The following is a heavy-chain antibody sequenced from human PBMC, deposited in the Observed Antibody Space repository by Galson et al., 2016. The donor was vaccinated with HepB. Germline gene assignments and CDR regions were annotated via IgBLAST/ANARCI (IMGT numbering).Heavy chain of an antibody. CDR3: ARLRRIVTTGSWSSPSYFDY. D-gene: IGHD1-26*01. CDR1: GYILTGYY. CDR2: IDPRSGGT. V-gene: IGHV1-2*02. Sequence: SVKVSCKASGYILTGYYVHWVRQAPGQGLEWMGWIDPRSGGTLYAENYQGRVTMTMDTSINTAYMELSRMRSADPAVYYCARLRRIVTTGSWSSPSYFDYWGHGTLFTVSS. J-gene: IGHJ4*01.